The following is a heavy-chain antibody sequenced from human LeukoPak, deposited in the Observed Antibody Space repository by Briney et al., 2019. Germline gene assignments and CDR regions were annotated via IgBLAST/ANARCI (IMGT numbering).Heavy chain of an antibody. J-gene: IGHJ4*02. V-gene: IGHV1-18*01. D-gene: IGHD3-3*01. CDR3: ARGLVFGVVIFPIVY. Sequence: ASVTVSFTASGYTFTSYGISWVRQAPGQGLEWVGWISAYNGNTNYAQKLQGRVTMTTDTSTSTAYMELRSLRSDDTAVYYCARGLVFGVVIFPIVYWGQGTLVTVSS. CDR1: GYTFTSYG. CDR2: ISAYNGNT.